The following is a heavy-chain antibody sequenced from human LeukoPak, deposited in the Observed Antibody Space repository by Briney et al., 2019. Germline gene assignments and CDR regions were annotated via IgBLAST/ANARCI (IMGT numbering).Heavy chain of an antibody. CDR2: INPNSGGT. Sequence: ASVKVSCKASGYTFTGYYMHWVRQAPGQGLEWMGWINPNSGGTNYAQKFQGRVTMTRDTSISTAYMELSRLRSDDTAVYYCARDAGQWLVRFDYFDYWGQGTLVTVSS. D-gene: IGHD6-19*01. J-gene: IGHJ4*02. CDR1: GYTFTGYY. CDR3: ARDAGQWLVRFDYFDY. V-gene: IGHV1-2*02.